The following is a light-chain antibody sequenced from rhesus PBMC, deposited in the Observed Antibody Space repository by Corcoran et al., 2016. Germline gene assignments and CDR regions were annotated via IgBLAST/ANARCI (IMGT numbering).Light chain of an antibody. CDR1: KGMSNW. Sequence: DIQMTQSPSSLSASVGDRVTITRRASKGMSNWWAGYQQKSGTAPKLLTYRADNLQKGVTSRFSGSGSGTAFTLPRSRLQPEDCATYYCPQPVIFPLTFAGRTKVEIK. CDR2: RAD. CDR3: PQPVIFPLT. J-gene: IGKJ4*01. V-gene: IGKV1-69*01.